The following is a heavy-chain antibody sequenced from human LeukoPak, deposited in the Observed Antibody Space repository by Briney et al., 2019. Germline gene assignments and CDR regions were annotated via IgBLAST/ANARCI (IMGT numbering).Heavy chain of an antibody. CDR1: GYSISSGYY. Sequence: KPSETLSLTCAVSGYSISSGYYWGWIRQPPGKGLEWIGSIYHSGSTHYNPSLKSRVTISVDTSKNQFSLKLSSVTAADTAVYYCARLTTPFDYWGQGTLVTVSS. D-gene: IGHD4/OR15-4a*01. V-gene: IGHV4-38-2*01. J-gene: IGHJ4*02. CDR3: ARLTTPFDY. CDR2: IYHSGST.